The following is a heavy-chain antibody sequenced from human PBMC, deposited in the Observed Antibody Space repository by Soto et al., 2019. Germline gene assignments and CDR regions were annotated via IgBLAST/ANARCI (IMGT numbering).Heavy chain of an antibody. V-gene: IGHV4-39*01. CDR3: ARRLGAAEYYYYYGMDV. J-gene: IGHJ6*02. CDR1: GGSISSSSYY. Sequence: PSETLSLTCTVSGGSISSSSYYWGWIRQPPGKGLEWIGRIYYSGSTYYNPSLKSRVTISVDTSKNQFSLKLSSVTAADTAVYYCARRLGAAEYYYYYGMDVWGQGTTVTVSS. D-gene: IGHD3-10*01. CDR2: IYYSGST.